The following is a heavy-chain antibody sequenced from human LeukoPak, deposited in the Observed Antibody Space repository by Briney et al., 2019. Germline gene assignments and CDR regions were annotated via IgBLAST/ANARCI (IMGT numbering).Heavy chain of an antibody. Sequence: ASVKVSCKASGYTFTGYYMHWVRQAPGQGLEWMGWINPNSGGTNYAQKFQGRVTMTRDTSISTAYMELSRLRSDDTAVYYCARDYPYSSSHYYCYYYMDVWGKGTTVTVSS. V-gene: IGHV1-2*02. CDR2: INPNSGGT. D-gene: IGHD6-6*01. CDR1: GYTFTGYY. CDR3: ARDYPYSSSHYYCYYYMDV. J-gene: IGHJ6*03.